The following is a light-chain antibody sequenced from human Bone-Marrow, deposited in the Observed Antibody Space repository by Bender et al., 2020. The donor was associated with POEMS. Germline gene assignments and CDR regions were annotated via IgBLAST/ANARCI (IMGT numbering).Light chain of an antibody. V-gene: IGLV2-23*01. CDR3: CSYTPLSSLI. Sequence: QSALTQPASVSGSPGQSITISCTGTSNDVGRYNLVSWYQHLPGKPPKLIIFEGSQRPSGVSLRFSGSKSGDTASLTISRLQAEDEADYYCCSYTPLSSLIFGSGTRLTVL. J-gene: IGLJ2*01. CDR2: EGS. CDR1: SNDVGRYNL.